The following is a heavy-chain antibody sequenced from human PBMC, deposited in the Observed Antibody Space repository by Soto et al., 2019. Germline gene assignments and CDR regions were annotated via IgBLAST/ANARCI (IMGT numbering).Heavy chain of an antibody. CDR1: GFIVENFC. D-gene: IGHD1-1*01. V-gene: IGHV3-23*01. CDR2: ISGSGFKK. CDR3: AKNQGVELVQLATVDWFDP. J-gene: IGHJ5*02. Sequence: PXGSLSLSCAASGFIVENFCMSWVRQAPGKGLEWISSISGSGFKKYYADSVKGRFTISRDNSKSTVYLELNNLSAEDTAVYHCAKNQGVELVQLATVDWFDPWGQGSVVTVSS.